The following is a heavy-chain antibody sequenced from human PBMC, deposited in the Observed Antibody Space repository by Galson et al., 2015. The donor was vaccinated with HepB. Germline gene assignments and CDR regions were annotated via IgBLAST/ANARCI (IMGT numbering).Heavy chain of an antibody. CDR1: GFSLSTSGIC. D-gene: IGHD3-22*01. Sequence: PALVKPTQTLTLTCTFSGFSLSTSGICVSWIRQPPGKALEWLALIDWDDDKYYSTSLKTRLTISKDTSKNQVVLTMTNMDPVDTATYYCARSGRGDYYDSSGYYYVFDYWGQGTLVTVSS. J-gene: IGHJ4*02. CDR2: IDWDDDK. CDR3: ARSGRGDYYDSSGYYYVFDY. V-gene: IGHV2-70*01.